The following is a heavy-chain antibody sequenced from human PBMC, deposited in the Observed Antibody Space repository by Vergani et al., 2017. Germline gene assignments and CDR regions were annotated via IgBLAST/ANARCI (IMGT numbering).Heavy chain of an antibody. CDR3: ARARMGEPGGEYYFDY. CDR1: GGPISSGSFY. V-gene: IGHV4-61*02. Sequence: VQLQESGPGLVKPSQTLSLPCPVSGGPISSGSFYWSWIPQPAGKGLEWIGRIYTSGGTNYNPSLKSRVTISVDTSKNQFSLKLSSVTAADTAVYYCARARMGEPGGEYYFDYWGQGTLVTVSS. CDR2: IYTSGGT. D-gene: IGHD3-10*01. J-gene: IGHJ4*02.